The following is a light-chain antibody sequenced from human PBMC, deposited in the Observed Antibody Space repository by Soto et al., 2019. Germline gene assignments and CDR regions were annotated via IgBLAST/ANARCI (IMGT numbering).Light chain of an antibody. CDR3: QQSYSIPWT. J-gene: IGKJ1*01. V-gene: IGKV1-39*01. CDR1: QTISSF. CDR2: GSS. Sequence: DIQMTQSPSSLSASVGDRVTITCRTSQTISSFLNWYQQKPGEAPKLLIYGSSTLQSGVPSRFSGRGSGTDFTLTISSLQPEDFATYYCQQSYSIPWTFGQGTKVETK.